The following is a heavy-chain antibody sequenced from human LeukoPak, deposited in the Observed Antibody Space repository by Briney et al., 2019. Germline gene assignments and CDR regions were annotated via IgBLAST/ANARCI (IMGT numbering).Heavy chain of an antibody. CDR1: GFTFINYA. CDR3: AELGITMIGGV. V-gene: IGHV3-23*01. D-gene: IGHD3-10*02. Sequence: GGSLRLSCTASGFTFINYAMSWVRQAPGKGPEWVSIIGGSGGNTYYANSVKGRFTISRDNAKNSLYLQMNGLRAEDTAVYYCAELGITMIGGVWGKGTTVTISS. CDR2: IGGSGGNT. J-gene: IGHJ6*04.